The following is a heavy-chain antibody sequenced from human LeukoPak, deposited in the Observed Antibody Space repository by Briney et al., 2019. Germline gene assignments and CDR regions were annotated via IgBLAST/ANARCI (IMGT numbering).Heavy chain of an antibody. Sequence: GESLKISCKGSGYSFATYWIAWGRQMPGKGLEWMGIIYPDESNIRYSPSFQGQVTISADKSISTAYLQWSSLKASDTAIYYCARPPSRGYSSSFEYWGQGILVTVSS. CDR2: IYPDESNI. V-gene: IGHV5-51*01. D-gene: IGHD2-2*03. CDR3: ARPPSRGYSSSFEY. CDR1: GYSFATYW. J-gene: IGHJ4*02.